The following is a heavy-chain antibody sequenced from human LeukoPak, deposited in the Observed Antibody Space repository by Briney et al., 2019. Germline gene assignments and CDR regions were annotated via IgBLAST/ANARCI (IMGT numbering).Heavy chain of an antibody. CDR3: ARGYTRVLIDY. J-gene: IGHJ4*02. Sequence: SETLSLTCAVYGGSFSDYYWSWIRQPPGKGLEWIGEIQHSGSTNYNPSLKSRVTISVDTSKNQLSPKLSSVTAADTAVYYCARGYTRVLIDYWGQGTLVTVSS. D-gene: IGHD2-2*02. CDR2: IQHSGST. CDR1: GGSFSDYY. V-gene: IGHV4-34*01.